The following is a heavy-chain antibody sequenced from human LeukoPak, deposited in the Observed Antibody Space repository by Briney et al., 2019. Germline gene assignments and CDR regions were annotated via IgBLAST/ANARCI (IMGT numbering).Heavy chain of an antibody. CDR3: ARDINIVVVVAATTFDY. V-gene: IGHV1-2*02. Sequence: ASVKVSCKASGGTFSSYAISWVRQAPGQGLEWMGWINPNSGGTNYAQKFQGRVTMTRDTSISTAYMELSRLRSDDTAVYYCARDINIVVVVAATTFDYWGQGTLVTVSS. CDR1: GGTFSSYA. J-gene: IGHJ4*02. D-gene: IGHD2-15*01. CDR2: INPNSGGT.